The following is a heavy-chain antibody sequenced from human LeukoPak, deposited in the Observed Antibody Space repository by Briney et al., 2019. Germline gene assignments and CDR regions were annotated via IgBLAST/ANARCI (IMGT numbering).Heavy chain of an antibody. Sequence: SETLSLTCTVSGGSISSGGYYWSWIRQHPGKGLEWIGYIYYSGSTYYNPSLKSRVTISVDTSKNQFSLKLTSVTAADTAVYYCARCAVMDDDYLDHWGQGTLVTVSS. CDR3: ARCAVMDDDYLDH. CDR2: IYYSGST. J-gene: IGHJ4*02. D-gene: IGHD3-16*01. V-gene: IGHV4-31*03. CDR1: GGSISSGGYY.